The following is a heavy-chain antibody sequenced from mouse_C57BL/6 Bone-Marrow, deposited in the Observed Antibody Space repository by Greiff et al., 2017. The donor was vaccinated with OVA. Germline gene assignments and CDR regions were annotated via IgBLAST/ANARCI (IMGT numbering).Heavy chain of an antibody. D-gene: IGHD1-1*01. CDR3: VKANYYGSSYSYVDV. CDR2: IRNKANGYKT. V-gene: IGHV7-4*01. J-gene: IGHJ1*03. Sequence: EVNLVESGGGLVQPGASLRLSCAASGFTFTDYYMSWVRQPPGKAPEGLALIRNKANGYKTEYTASVKGRFTISRDKSQNILYLQMNTLRAEDSATYYCVKANYYGSSYSYVDVWGTGTTVTVSS. CDR1: GFTFTDYY.